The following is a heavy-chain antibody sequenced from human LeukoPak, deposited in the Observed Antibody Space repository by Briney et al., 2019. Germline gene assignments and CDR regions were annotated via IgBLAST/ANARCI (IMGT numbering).Heavy chain of an antibody. Sequence: SETLSLTCAVCGGSFSGYYWSWIRQPPGKGLEWIGEINHSGSTNYNPSLKSRVTISVDTSKNQFSLKLSSVTAADTAVYYCARRVLGYDSSGYSIWFDPWGQGTLVTVSS. CDR2: INHSGST. CDR3: ARRVLGYDSSGYSIWFDP. J-gene: IGHJ5*02. D-gene: IGHD3-22*01. CDR1: GGSFSGYY. V-gene: IGHV4-34*01.